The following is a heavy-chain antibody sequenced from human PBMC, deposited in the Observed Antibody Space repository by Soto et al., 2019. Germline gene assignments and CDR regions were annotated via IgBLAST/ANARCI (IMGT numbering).Heavy chain of an antibody. J-gene: IGHJ4*02. D-gene: IGHD4-17*01. CDR3: ARDSTVTNAFEY. CDR2: IIPVLVSP. V-gene: IGHV1-69*11. CDR1: GGTFSRSA. Sequence: QVQLVQSGAEVKKPGSSVKVSCTASGGTFSRSAISWVRQAPGQGLEWMGTIIPVLVSPKNAQKFQGRVTITADESTTTAYMELDSLTSDDTAVYFCARDSTVTNAFEYWGQGTLVIVSS.